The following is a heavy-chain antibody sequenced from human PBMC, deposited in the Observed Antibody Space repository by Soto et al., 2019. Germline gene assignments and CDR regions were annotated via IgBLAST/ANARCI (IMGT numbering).Heavy chain of an antibody. V-gene: IGHV4-30-4*01. D-gene: IGHD7-27*01. Sequence: SETLSLTCTVSGGSISTVDYWWSWIRQSPDMGLEWIGHIYDGGRTYNNPSLESRVTMSVDTSKSQLSLTLSSVSAADTAVYYCARGPSGDKVDSWGQGTLVTVSS. CDR1: GGSISTVDYW. J-gene: IGHJ4*02. CDR2: IYDGGRT. CDR3: ARGPSGDKVDS.